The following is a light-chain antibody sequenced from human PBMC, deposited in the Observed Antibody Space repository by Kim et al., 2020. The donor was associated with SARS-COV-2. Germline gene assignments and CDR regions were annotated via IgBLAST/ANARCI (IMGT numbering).Light chain of an antibody. J-gene: IGLJ1*01. CDR2: DVS. Sequence: GQPLTISCTGTSSDVGGYTFVSWYQQHPGKAPKLMIYDVSKRPSGVSSRFSGSKSGNTASLTISGLQAEDEADYYCCSFTIASTYVFGTGTKVTVL. CDR3: CSFTIASTYV. V-gene: IGLV2-14*03. CDR1: SSDVGGYTF.